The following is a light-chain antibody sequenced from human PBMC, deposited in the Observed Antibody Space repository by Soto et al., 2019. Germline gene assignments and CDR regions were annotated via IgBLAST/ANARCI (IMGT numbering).Light chain of an antibody. CDR2: DAS. Sequence: EIVLTQSPATLSLSPGERATLSCRASQSVSSYLAWYQQKPGQAPRLLIYDASNRATGIPARFSGSGSGTDFTLPISSLEPEDFAVYYCQQRSNWPPRGTFGGGTKVEIK. J-gene: IGKJ4*01. CDR1: QSVSSY. CDR3: QQRSNWPPRGT. V-gene: IGKV3-11*01.